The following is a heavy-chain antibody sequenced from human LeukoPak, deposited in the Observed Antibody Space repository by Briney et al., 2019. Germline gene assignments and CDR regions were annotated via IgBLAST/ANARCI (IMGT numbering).Heavy chain of an antibody. Sequence: ASVKVSCKASGYTFTGSHLHWVRQAPGQGLEWMGWLNPYSGDTNYAQKFQGWVTMTRDTSISTAYVELRRLKSDDTAVYYCARDMTGYGGNSDYWGQGTLVTVSS. J-gene: IGHJ4*02. V-gene: IGHV1-2*04. CDR2: LNPYSGDT. D-gene: IGHD4-23*01. CDR1: GYTFTGSH. CDR3: ARDMTGYGGNSDY.